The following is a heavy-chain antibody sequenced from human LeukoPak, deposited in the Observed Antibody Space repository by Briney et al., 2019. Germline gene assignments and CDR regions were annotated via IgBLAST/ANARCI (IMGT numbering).Heavy chain of an antibody. V-gene: IGHV1-2*02. D-gene: IGHD1-7*01. CDR3: ARGGETGTTDFDY. CDR1: GYTFTGYY. CDR2: INPNSGGT. Sequence: ASVKVSCKASGYTFTGYYMHWVRQAPGQGLEWMGWINPNSGGTNYAQRFQGRVTMTRDTSISTAYMELSRLRSDDTAVYYCARGGETGTTDFDYWGQGTLVTVSS. J-gene: IGHJ4*02.